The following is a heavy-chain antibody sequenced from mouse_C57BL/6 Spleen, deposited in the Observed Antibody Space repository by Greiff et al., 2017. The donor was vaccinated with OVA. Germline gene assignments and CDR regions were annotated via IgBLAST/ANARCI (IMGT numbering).Heavy chain of an antibody. D-gene: IGHD1-1*02. CDR1: GFTFSDYG. J-gene: IGHJ2*01. V-gene: IGHV5-17*01. CDR2: ISSGSSTI. CDR3: AKALYGGGFDY. Sequence: EVKLMESGGGLVKPGGSLKLSCAASGFTFSDYGMHWVRQAPETGLEWVAYISSGSSTIYYADTVKGRFTISRDNAKNTLFLQMTSLRSEDTAMYYCAKALYGGGFDYWGQGTTLTVSS.